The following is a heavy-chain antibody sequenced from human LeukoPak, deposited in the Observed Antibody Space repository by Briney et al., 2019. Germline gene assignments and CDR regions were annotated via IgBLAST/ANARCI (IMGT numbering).Heavy chain of an antibody. J-gene: IGHJ6*02. V-gene: IGHV1-2*06. D-gene: IGHD1-26*01. CDR3: AIEWELLDYYYYGMDV. CDR1: GYTFTGYY. Sequence: GASVKVSFKASGYTFTGYYMHWVRQAPGQGLEWMGRINPNSGGTNYAQKFQGRVTMTRDTSISTAYMELSRLRSDDTAVYYCAIEWELLDYYYYGMDVWGQGTTVTVSS. CDR2: INPNSGGT.